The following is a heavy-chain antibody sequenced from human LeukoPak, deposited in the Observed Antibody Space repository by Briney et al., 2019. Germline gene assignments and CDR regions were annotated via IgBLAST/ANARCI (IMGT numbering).Heavy chain of an antibody. J-gene: IGHJ2*01. CDR3: ARSSSTSVIGGYFDL. CDR1: GFTFSSYG. CDR2: IKQDGSEK. D-gene: IGHD2-2*01. V-gene: IGHV3-7*01. Sequence: GGSLRLSCAASGFTFSSYGMNWVRQAPGKGLEWVANIKQDGSEKYYVDSVKGRFTISRDNAKNSLYLQMNSLRAEDTAVYYCARSSSTSVIGGYFDLWGRGTLVTVSS.